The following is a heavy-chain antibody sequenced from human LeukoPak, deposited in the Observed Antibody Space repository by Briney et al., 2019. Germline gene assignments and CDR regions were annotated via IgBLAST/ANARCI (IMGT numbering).Heavy chain of an antibody. CDR2: ISYDGSNK. CDR3: AKDKSSGMDV. Sequence: PGGSLRLSCAASGFTFSSYGMHWVRQAPGKGLEWVAVISYDGSNKYYADSVKGRFTISRDNSKNTLYLQMNSLRAEDTAVYYCAKDKSSGMDVWGQGTMVTVSS. CDR1: GFTFSSYG. J-gene: IGHJ6*02. V-gene: IGHV3-30*18. D-gene: IGHD2-2*01.